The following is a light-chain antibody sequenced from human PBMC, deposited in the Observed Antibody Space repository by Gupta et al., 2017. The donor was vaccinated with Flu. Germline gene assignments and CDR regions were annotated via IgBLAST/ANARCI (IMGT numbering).Light chain of an antibody. J-gene: IGKJ4*01. CDR1: QSVGKS. V-gene: IGKV3-11*01. CDR2: DAS. CDR3: QQRANWPPLT. Sequence: ATLCLSPGERATRSCRASQSVGKSLVWYQQKPGQAPRLIIYDASYRDTGIPARFSGSGYGKDLALTISSREQEDFASYYCQQRANWPPLTFGGGTKVDI.